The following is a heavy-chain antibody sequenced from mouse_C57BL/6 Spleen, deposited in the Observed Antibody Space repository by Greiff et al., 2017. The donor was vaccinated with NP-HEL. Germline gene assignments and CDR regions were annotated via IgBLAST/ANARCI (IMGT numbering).Heavy chain of an antibody. CDR1: GYTFTSYG. CDR3: ARGGAQATDYYAMDY. J-gene: IGHJ4*01. CDR2: IYPRSGNT. Sequence: QVQLQQSGAELARPGASVKLSCKASGYTFTSYGISWVKQRTGQGLEWIGEIYPRSGNTYYNEKFKGKATLTADKSSSTAYMELRSLTSEDSAVYFCARGGAQATDYYAMDYWGQGTSVTVSS. D-gene: IGHD3-2*02. V-gene: IGHV1-81*01.